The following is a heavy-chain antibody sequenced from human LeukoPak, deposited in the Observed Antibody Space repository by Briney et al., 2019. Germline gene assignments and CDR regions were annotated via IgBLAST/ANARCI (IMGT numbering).Heavy chain of an antibody. CDR2: IYFSGST. D-gene: IGHD3-22*01. J-gene: IGHJ4*02. CDR1: GGSISSYY. V-gene: IGHV4-59*01. Sequence: SETLSLTCTVSGGSISSYYWSWIRQPPGKGLEWIGYIYFSGSTNYNPSLKSRVTISVDTSKNQFSLKLSSVTAADTAVYYCARVTSEDDSSGYYYYFDYWGQGTLVTVSS. CDR3: ARVTSEDDSSGYYYYFDY.